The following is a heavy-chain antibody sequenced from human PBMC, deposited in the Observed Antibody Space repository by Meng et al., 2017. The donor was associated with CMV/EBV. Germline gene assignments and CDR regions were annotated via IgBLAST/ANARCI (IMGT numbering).Heavy chain of an antibody. CDR1: GYTFTGYY. CDR3: AREDRGVSDWFDP. J-gene: IGHJ5*02. CDR2: INPNSGGT. Sequence: ASVKVSCKASGYTFTGYYMHWVRQAPGQGLEWMGWINPNSGGTNYAQKFQGRGTMTRDTSISTAYMELSRLRSDDTAVYYCAREDRGVSDWFDPWGQGTLVTVSS. V-gene: IGHV1-2*02. D-gene: IGHD3-10*01.